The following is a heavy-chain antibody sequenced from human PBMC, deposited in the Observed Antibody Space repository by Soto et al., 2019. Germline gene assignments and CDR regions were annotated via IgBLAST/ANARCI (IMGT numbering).Heavy chain of an antibody. CDR1: GFTFTSSA. V-gene: IGHV1-58*01. CDR2: IVVGSGNT. D-gene: IGHD3-22*01. J-gene: IGHJ4*02. Sequence: QLQLVQSGPEVKKPGTSVKVSCKASGFTFTSSAVQWVRQARGQRLEWIGWIVVGSGNTNYAQKFQERVTITRDMSTSTAYMELSSLRSEDTAVYYCAAAYDYYDSSGFDYWGQGTLVTVSS. CDR3: AAAYDYYDSSGFDY.